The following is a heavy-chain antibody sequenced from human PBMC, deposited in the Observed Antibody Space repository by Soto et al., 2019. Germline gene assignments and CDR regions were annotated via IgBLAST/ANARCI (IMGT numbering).Heavy chain of an antibody. CDR1: GFIFSNYW. CDR3: ARLNSGYFDY. V-gene: IGHV3-7*01. Sequence: GGSLRLSCADSGFIFSNYWMSWFRQTPGKGLAWVANIKQNGSEKYYVDSVKGRFTISRDNAKNSLYLQMNSLRAEDTAVYYCARLNSGYFDYWAQGTLVTVSS. D-gene: IGHD2-8*02. J-gene: IGHJ4*02. CDR2: IKQNGSEK.